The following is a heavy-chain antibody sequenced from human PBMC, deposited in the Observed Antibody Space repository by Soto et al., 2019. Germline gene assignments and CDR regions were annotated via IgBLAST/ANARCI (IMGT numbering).Heavy chain of an antibody. CDR1: GFTFDDYA. CDR3: ARGYCSGGSCELSDDFDI. Sequence: EVQLVESGGGLVQPGRSLRLSCAASGFTFDDYAMHWVRQAPGKGLEWVSGISWNSGSIDYADSVKGRFTISRENAKNALYLQMNSLRADDTALCYCARGYCSGGSCELSDDFDIWGREGMV. CDR2: ISWNSGSI. J-gene: IGHJ3*02. V-gene: IGHV3-9*01. D-gene: IGHD2-15*01.